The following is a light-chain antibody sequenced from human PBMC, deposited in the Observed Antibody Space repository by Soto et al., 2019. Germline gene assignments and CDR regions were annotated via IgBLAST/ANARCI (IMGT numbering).Light chain of an antibody. CDR1: SSDVGGYDL. V-gene: IGLV2-23*02. CDR2: EVS. J-gene: IGLJ3*02. Sequence: QSALTQPPSVSGSPGQSITISCTGTSSDVGGYDLVSWYQQHPGKAPKLIIYEVSKRPSGISNRFSGSKSGNTASLIISGLQGDDEGDYYCCAYVSSNTLLFGGGTKLTVL. CDR3: CAYVSSNTLL.